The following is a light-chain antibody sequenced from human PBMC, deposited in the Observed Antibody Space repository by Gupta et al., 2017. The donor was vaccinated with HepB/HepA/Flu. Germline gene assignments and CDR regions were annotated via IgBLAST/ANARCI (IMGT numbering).Light chain of an antibody. CDR2: VAS. V-gene: IGKV2-28*01. CDR1: QTLLHRDGYHF. J-gene: IGKJ2*01. CDR3: RQTLDTPYT. Sequence: IVMTQSPLSLAVTPGEPASISCRSSQTLLHRDGYHFLNWHVQKPGQSPHLLIYVASSRASGVPDRFNGSGSGTDFTLFISRVEAEDVGIYFCRQTLDTPYTFGQGTKLET.